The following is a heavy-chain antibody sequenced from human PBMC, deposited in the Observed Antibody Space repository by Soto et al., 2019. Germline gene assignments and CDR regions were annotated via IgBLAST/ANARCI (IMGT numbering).Heavy chain of an antibody. Sequence: SETLSLTCTVSGGSISSGGYYSSWIRHQTRKGLEWIGYIYYSGSTYYNPSLKSRVTISVDTSKNQFSLKLSSVTAADTAVYYCARDQLRPRPSGYYYYGMDVWGQGTTVTVSS. D-gene: IGHD3-3*01. V-gene: IGHV4-61*08. CDR3: ARDQLRPRPSGYYYYGMDV. CDR2: IYYSGST. J-gene: IGHJ6*02. CDR1: GGSISSGGYY.